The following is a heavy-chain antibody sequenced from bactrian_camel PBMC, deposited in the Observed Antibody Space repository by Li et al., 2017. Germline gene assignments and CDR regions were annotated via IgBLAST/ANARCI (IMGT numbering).Heavy chain of an antibody. Sequence: HVQLVESGGGSVQAGGSLRLSCGASGSIYGDACVGWLRQAPGKEREGVAAIDSDGIASYADSVKGRLTISQDNANNTMYLQMNSLTPEDTAMYYCAADKLYGGTHPLARDFRYWGQGTQVTVS. CDR3: AADKLYGGTHPLARDFRY. CDR1: GSIYGDAC. CDR2: IDSDGIA. V-gene: IGHV3S53*01. D-gene: IGHD6*01. J-gene: IGHJ6*01.